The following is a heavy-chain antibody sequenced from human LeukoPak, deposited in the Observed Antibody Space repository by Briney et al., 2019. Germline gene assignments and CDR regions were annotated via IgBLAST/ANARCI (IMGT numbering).Heavy chain of an antibody. CDR1: GFTFSSYS. J-gene: IGHJ4*02. Sequence: GRSLRLSCAASGFTFSSYSMNWVRQAPGKGLEWVSSISSSSSYIYYADSVKGRFTISRDNAKSSLYLQMNSLRAEDTAVYYCARILGGSSGYYLDCWGQGTLVTVSS. D-gene: IGHD3-22*01. CDR3: ARILGGSSGYYLDC. CDR2: ISSSSSYI. V-gene: IGHV3-21*01.